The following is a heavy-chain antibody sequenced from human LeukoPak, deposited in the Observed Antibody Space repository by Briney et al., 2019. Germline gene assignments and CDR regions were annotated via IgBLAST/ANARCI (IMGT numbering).Heavy chain of an antibody. J-gene: IGHJ4*02. CDR1: GGSISSSSYY. CDR3: ARHSGPYSSSWFDY. D-gene: IGHD6-13*01. V-gene: IGHV4-39*01. Sequence: PSETPSLTCTVSGGSISSSSYYWGWIRQPPGKWLEWIGSIYYSGSTYYNPSLKSRVTISVDTSKNQFSLKLSSVTAADTAVYYCARHSGPYSSSWFDYWGQGTLVTVSS. CDR2: IYYSGST.